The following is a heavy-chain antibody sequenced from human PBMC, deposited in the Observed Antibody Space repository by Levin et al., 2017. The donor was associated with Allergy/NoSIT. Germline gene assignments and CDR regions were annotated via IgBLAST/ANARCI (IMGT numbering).Heavy chain of an antibody. Sequence: GGSLRLSCAASGFTFSSYAMHWVRQAPGKGLEWVAVISYDGSNKYYADSVKGRFTISRDNSKNTLYLQMNSLRAEDTAVYYCARSLAARPRPHYYYYGMDVWGQGTTVTVSS. CDR3: ARSLAARPRPHYYYYGMDV. J-gene: IGHJ6*02. V-gene: IGHV3-30*04. CDR1: GFTFSSYA. D-gene: IGHD6-6*01. CDR2: ISYDGSNK.